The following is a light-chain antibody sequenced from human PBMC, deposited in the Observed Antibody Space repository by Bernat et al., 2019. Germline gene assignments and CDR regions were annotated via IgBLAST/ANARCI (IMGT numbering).Light chain of an antibody. CDR1: ERVYSN. V-gene: IGKV3-15*01. CDR3: QQYNHWPT. J-gene: IGKJ2*01. CDR2: RAS. Sequence: EVVLTQSPATLSVSPGDRAVLSCRASERVYSNVAWYKQKPGQAPRLLIYRASTRATDIPARFSGSESGSAFTLTINGLQAEDFAVYHCQQYNHWPTFGQGTKLEIK.